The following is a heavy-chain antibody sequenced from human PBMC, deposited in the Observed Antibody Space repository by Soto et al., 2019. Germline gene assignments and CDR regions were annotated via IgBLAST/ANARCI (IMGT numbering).Heavy chain of an antibody. Sequence: EVQLLESGGGLVQPGESLRLSCAASGFTFSSYAMSWVRQAPGKGLEWVSVISGSDDSTYYADSVKGRFTISRDNSTNTLYLQMNSLRAEDTAVYYCAKTSSSSTFDYWGQGTLVTVSS. V-gene: IGHV3-23*01. J-gene: IGHJ4*02. D-gene: IGHD6-6*01. CDR2: ISGSDDST. CDR1: GFTFSSYA. CDR3: AKTSSSSTFDY.